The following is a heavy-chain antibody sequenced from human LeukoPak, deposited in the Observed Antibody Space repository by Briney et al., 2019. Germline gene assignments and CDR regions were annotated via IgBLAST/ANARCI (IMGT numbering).Heavy chain of an antibody. V-gene: IGHV3-66*01. Sequence: PGGSLRLSCAASGFTVSSNYMSWVRQAPGKGLEWVSIIYSGDSTYYADSVKGRFTISRDNSKNTLYLQMNSLRAEDTAVYYCAREERSISYYYGSGSYAPYYGMDVWGQGTTVTVSS. CDR2: IYSGDST. J-gene: IGHJ6*02. CDR3: AREERSISYYYGSGSYAPYYGMDV. CDR1: GFTVSSNY. D-gene: IGHD3-10*01.